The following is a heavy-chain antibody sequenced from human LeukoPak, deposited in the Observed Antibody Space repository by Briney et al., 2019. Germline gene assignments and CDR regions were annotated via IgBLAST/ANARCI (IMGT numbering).Heavy chain of an antibody. J-gene: IGHJ4*02. CDR2: INYSGST. CDR1: GGSISSSSYY. Sequence: SETLSLTCTVSGGSISSSSYYWGWIRQPRGKGLEWIGSINYSGSTYYNPSLKSRVTISVDTSKNQFSLKLSSVTAADTAVYYCAKAGSGGSWSYFDYWGQGTLVTVSS. D-gene: IGHD2-15*01. CDR3: AKAGSGGSWSYFDY. V-gene: IGHV4-39*01.